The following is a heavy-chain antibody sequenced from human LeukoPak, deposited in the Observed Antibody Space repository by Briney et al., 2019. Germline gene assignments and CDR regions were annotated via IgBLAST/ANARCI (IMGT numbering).Heavy chain of an antibody. D-gene: IGHD3-10*01. J-gene: IGHJ4*02. Sequence: KPSETLSLTCAVYGGSFSGYYWSWIRQPPGKGLEWIGEINHSENTNYNPSLKSRVTISVDTSKNQFSLKLSSVTAADTAVYYCARQRGLLWFGELSDWGQGTLVTVSS. CDR1: GGSFSGYY. CDR3: ARQRGLLWFGELSD. V-gene: IGHV4-34*01. CDR2: INHSENT.